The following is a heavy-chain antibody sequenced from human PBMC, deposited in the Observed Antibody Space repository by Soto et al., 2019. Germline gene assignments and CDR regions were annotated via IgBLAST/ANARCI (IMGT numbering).Heavy chain of an antibody. J-gene: IGHJ6*02. Sequence: QVQLVQSGAEVKKPGSSVKVSCKASGGTFSSYAISWVRQAPGQGLEWMGGIIPIFGTANYAQKFQGRVNITADEPTSTAYMELSSPRSEDTAVYYCARDLVLVPAGLPRGRSTDIYYYDGRDVWGQGTTVTVSS. V-gene: IGHV1-69*12. CDR1: GGTFSSYA. D-gene: IGHD2-2*01. CDR3: ARDLVLVPAGLPRGRSTDIYYYDGRDV. CDR2: IIPIFGTA.